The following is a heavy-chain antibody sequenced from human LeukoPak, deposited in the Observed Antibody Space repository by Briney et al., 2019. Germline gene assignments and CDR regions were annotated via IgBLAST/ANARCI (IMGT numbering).Heavy chain of an antibody. CDR1: GFTFSSYS. CDR2: ISSSSSNI. CDR3: ARDWPMDV. Sequence: GGPLRLSCAASGFTFSSYSMNWVRQAPGKGLEWISYISSSSSNIYYADSVKGRFTISRDNAKNSLYLHMNSLRDEDTAVYYCARDWPMDVWGQGTTVTVSS. J-gene: IGHJ6*02. V-gene: IGHV3-48*02.